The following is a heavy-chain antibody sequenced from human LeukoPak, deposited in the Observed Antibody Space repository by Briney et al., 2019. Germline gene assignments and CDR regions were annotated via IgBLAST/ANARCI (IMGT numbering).Heavy chain of an antibody. V-gene: IGHV5-51*01. J-gene: IGHJ4*02. Sequence: GESLQISRQGSGYSFTTYWIGWVRQMPGRGLEWMGIIYPGDSDTRYSPSFQGQVTISADKSISTAYLQWSSLKASDTAMYYCARQFRDSSGYYSYYFDYWGQGTLVTVSS. D-gene: IGHD3-22*01. CDR3: ARQFRDSSGYYSYYFDY. CDR2: IYPGDSDT. CDR1: GYSFTTYW.